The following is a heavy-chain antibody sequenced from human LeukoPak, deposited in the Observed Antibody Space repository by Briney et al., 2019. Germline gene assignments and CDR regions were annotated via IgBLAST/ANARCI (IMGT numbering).Heavy chain of an antibody. Sequence: GGSLRLSCAASGFTFSTYWIHWVRQAPGKVLVWVSRVSPDGSVTFFADSVKGRFTISRDNAKNTLYLQMNSLRVEDTAVYYRARDWHCNRGSCYRVPPPWGQGTLVTVSS. CDR3: ARDWHCNRGSCYRVPPP. CDR2: VSPDGSVT. D-gene: IGHD2-15*01. V-gene: IGHV3-74*01. J-gene: IGHJ4*02. CDR1: GFTFSTYW.